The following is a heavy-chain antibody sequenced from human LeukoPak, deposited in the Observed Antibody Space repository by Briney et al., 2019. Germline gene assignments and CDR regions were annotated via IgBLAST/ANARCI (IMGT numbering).Heavy chain of an antibody. CDR1: GGSISSSSYY. J-gene: IGHJ4*02. CDR3: ARGAESLILGSGSLSEENYFDY. V-gene: IGHV4-39*07. Sequence: SETLSLTCTVSGGSISSSSYYWGWIRQPPGKGLEWIGHTYHSGNTYYNASLQGRVTISIDRSTNQFSLKLTSVTAADTAVYFCARGAESLILGSGSLSEENYFDYWGQGALVTVSS. CDR2: TYHSGNT. D-gene: IGHD3-10*01.